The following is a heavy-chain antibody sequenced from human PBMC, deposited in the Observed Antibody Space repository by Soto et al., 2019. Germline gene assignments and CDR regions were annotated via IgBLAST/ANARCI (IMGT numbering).Heavy chain of an antibody. CDR1: GYGFTTYG. CDR3: ARGRYGDY. V-gene: IGHV1-18*01. Sequence: QVHLVQSGAEVKKPGASVKVSCKDSGYGFTTYGITCVRQAPGQGLEWMEWISAHNGNTNYAPKLQGRVTVTRDTSTSTAYMALRSLRSDDTDVYYCARGRYGDYWGQGALVTVSS. CDR2: ISAHNGNT. D-gene: IGHD1-1*01. J-gene: IGHJ4*02.